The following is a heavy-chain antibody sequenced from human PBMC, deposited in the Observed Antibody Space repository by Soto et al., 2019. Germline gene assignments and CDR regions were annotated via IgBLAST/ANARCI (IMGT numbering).Heavy chain of an antibody. V-gene: IGHV1-69*01. J-gene: IGHJ4*02. Sequence: QVQLVQSGAEVKKPGSSVKVSCKASGGTFSSYAISWVRQAPGQGLEWMGGIIPISGTAQYAQNFQGRVTITADESTSTAYMEVSSLRSEDTAVYYCARDPLYCANGVCHRRHFDYWGQGTLVTVSS. CDR2: IIPISGTA. D-gene: IGHD2-8*01. CDR3: ARDPLYCANGVCHRRHFDY. CDR1: GGTFSSYA.